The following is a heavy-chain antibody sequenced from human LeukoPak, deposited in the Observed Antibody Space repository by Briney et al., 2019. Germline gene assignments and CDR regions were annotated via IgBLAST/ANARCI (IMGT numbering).Heavy chain of an antibody. CDR1: GFTFDDYA. D-gene: IGHD3-22*01. CDR3: AKNRPIFYSSGYYSFGAFDI. Sequence: GGSLRLSCAASGFTFDDYAMHWVRQAPGKGLEWVSGISWNSGSIGYADSVKGRFTISRDNAKNSLYLQMNSLRAEDTALYYCAKNRPIFYSSGYYSFGAFDIWGQGTMVTVSS. J-gene: IGHJ3*02. CDR2: ISWNSGSI. V-gene: IGHV3-9*01.